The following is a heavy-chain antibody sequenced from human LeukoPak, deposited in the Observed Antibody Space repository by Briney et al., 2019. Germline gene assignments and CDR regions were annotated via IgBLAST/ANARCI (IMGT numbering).Heavy chain of an antibody. J-gene: IGHJ5*02. CDR1: GFTFSSYA. CDR2: ISGSAGSI. D-gene: IGHD2-2*01. Sequence: GGSLRLSCAASGFTFSSYAMSWVRQAPGKGLEWVSSISGSAGSIYYADSVKGRLTISRDNSKNSLFLQMNSLTAEDTALYYCAKDGVVVPAAGDWFDPWGQGTLVTVSS. CDR3: AKDGVVVPAAGDWFDP. V-gene: IGHV3-23*01.